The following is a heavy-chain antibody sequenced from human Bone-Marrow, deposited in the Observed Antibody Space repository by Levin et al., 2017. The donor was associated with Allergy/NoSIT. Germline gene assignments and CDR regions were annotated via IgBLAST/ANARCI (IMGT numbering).Heavy chain of an antibody. CDR2: ISSSGSTI. V-gene: IGHV3-48*03. Sequence: LSLTCAASGFTFRSYEMNWVRPAPGKGLEWVSYISSSGSTIYYADSVKGRFPISRDNAKNSLYLQMNSLRAEDTAVYYCARDRVVGYGTGGVCYSTAKTGGFDYWGQGTLVTVSS. CDR1: GFTFRSYE. J-gene: IGHJ4*02. CDR3: ARDRVVGYGTGGVCYSTAKTGGFDY. D-gene: IGHD2-8*02.